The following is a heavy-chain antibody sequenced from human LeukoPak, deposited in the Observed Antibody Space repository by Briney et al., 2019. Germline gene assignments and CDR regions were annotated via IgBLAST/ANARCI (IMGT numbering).Heavy chain of an antibody. Sequence: GGSLRLSCAASGFTLSDYYMSWIRQAPGKGLEWVSYISSSGSTIYYADSVKGRFTISRDNAKNSLYLQMNSLRAEDTAVYYCARDSLHYCSSTSCYATDYYYGMDVWGQGTTVTVSS. V-gene: IGHV3-11*01. J-gene: IGHJ6*02. D-gene: IGHD2-2*01. CDR2: ISSSGSTI. CDR1: GFTLSDYY. CDR3: ARDSLHYCSSTSCYATDYYYGMDV.